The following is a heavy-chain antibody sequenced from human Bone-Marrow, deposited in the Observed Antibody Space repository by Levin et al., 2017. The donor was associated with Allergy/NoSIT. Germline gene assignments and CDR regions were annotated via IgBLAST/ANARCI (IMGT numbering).Heavy chain of an antibody. V-gene: IGHV3-30-3*01. D-gene: IGHD6-19*01. CDR1: GFTFSSYA. J-gene: IGHJ4*02. CDR2: ISYDGSNK. CDR3: ARHSSGLDY. Sequence: PGGSLRLSCAASGFTFSSYAMHWVRQAPGKGLEWVAVISYDGSNKYYADSVKGRFTISRDNSKNTLYLQMNSLRAEDTAVYYCARHSSGLDYWGQGTLVTVSS.